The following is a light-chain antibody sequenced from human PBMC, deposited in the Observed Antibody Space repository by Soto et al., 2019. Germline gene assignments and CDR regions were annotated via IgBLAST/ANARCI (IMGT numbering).Light chain of an antibody. J-gene: IGKJ5*01. Sequence: EIRVTQSPSTLSVTPGEKATLSCRASQSVSTNLSWYQQKPGQDPRLLIYVVSSRATGIPARFSGSGSGTEFTLTVSSLQYEDFAVYYCQQYHNCPPITFGQGTRLDIK. CDR3: QQYHNCPPIT. CDR2: VVS. CDR1: QSVSTN. V-gene: IGKV3-15*01.